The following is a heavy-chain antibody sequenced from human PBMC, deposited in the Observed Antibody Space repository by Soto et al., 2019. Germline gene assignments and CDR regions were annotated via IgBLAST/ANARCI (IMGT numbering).Heavy chain of an antibody. Sequence: EVQLLESGGGLVQPGGSLRLSCAASGFTFSSYAMSWVRQAPGKGLEWVSAISGSGGSTYYADSVKGRFTISRDNPKITLYLQINSLRAEDTAVYYCEKGRCLIDYWGQGTLVTVSS. V-gene: IGHV3-23*01. CDR2: ISGSGGST. CDR1: GFTFSSYA. D-gene: IGHD2-2*01. CDR3: EKGRCLIDY. J-gene: IGHJ4*02.